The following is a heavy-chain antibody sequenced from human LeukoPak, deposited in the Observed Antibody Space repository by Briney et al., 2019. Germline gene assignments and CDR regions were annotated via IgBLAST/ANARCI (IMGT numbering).Heavy chain of an antibody. CDR2: IIPIFGTA. CDR3: ARMEYYYDRSGYYND. CDR1: GGTFSSYA. J-gene: IGHJ4*02. D-gene: IGHD3-22*01. Sequence: ASVKVSCKASGGTFSSYAISWVRQAPGQGLEWMGGIIPIFGTANYAQKFQGRVTITADKSTSTAYMELSSLRSDDTAIYYCARMEYYYDRSGYYNDWGQGTLVTVSS. V-gene: IGHV1-69*06.